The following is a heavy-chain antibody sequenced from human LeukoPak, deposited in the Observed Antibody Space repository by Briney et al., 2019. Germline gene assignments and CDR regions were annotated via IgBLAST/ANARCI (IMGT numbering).Heavy chain of an antibody. D-gene: IGHD4-17*01. CDR3: ARVMGSYGDSAY. J-gene: IGHJ4*02. CDR2: ISSSSSST. V-gene: IGHV3-48*04. CDR1: GFTFSSFS. Sequence: PGGSLRLSCAASGFTFSSFSMNWVRQAPGKGLEWISYISSSSSSTYYADSVKGRFTISRDNAKNALYLQMNSLRAEDTAVYYCARVMGSYGDSAYWGQGTLVTVSS.